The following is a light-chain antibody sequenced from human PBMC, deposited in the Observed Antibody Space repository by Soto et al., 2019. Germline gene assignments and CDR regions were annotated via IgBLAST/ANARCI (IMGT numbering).Light chain of an antibody. CDR1: QSISSR. Sequence: DIQMTQSPSTLSAFLGDRVTITCRASQSISSRLAWYQQKPGKAPKFLIYDASSLESGVPSRFSGSGSGTQFTLTISSLQPDDPATYYCQQFNSYPLTFGGGTKVDIK. V-gene: IGKV1-5*01. CDR3: QQFNSYPLT. CDR2: DAS. J-gene: IGKJ4*01.